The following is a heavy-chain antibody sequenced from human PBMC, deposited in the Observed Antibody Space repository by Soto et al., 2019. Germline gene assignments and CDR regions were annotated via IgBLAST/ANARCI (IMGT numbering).Heavy chain of an antibody. J-gene: IGHJ6*02. CDR1: GFTFSSYG. V-gene: IGHV3-33*01. CDR2: IWYDGSNK. Sequence: PGGSLRLSCAASGFTFSSYGMHWVRQAPGKGLEWVAVIWYDGSNKYYADSVKGRFTISRDNSKNTLYLQMNSLRAEDTAVYYCARDYSSSSGYYYYGMDVWGQGTTVTVSX. CDR3: ARDYSSSSGYYYYGMDV. D-gene: IGHD6-6*01.